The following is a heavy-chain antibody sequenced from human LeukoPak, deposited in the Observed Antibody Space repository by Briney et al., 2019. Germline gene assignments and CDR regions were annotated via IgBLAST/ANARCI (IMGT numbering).Heavy chain of an antibody. CDR1: GFTFSSYA. CDR3: ARAVLMVYES. J-gene: IGHJ5*02. Sequence: SGGSLRLSCAASGFTFSSYAMHWVRQAPGKGLEWVAVISYDGSNKYYADSVKGRFTISRDNSKNTLYLQMNSLRAEDTAVYYCARAVLMVYESWGQGTLVTVSS. D-gene: IGHD2-8*01. CDR2: ISYDGSNK. V-gene: IGHV3-30-3*01.